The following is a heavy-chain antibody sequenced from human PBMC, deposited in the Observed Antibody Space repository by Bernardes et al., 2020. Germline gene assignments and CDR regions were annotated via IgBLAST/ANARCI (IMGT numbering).Heavy chain of an antibody. CDR3: ARYSSRPADY. J-gene: IGHJ4*02. V-gene: IGHV3-74*01. CDR1: GVTCSIYW. Sequence: GGSPILQCAVDGVTCSIYWMHGVRQAQGKGLVLVSCIKSDGSITSYADSVKGRFTISRDNAKNTMYLQMNSLRVEDTAVYYCARYSSRPADYWGQGTLVTVCS. D-gene: IGHD2-15*01. CDR2: IKSDGSIT.